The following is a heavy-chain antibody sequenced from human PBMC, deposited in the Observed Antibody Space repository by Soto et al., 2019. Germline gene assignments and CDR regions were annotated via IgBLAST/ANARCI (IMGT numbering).Heavy chain of an antibody. J-gene: IGHJ4*02. D-gene: IGHD2-21*02. CDR1: GFTFSSYA. V-gene: IGHV3-23*01. Sequence: EVQLLESGGGLVQPGGSLRLSCAASGFTFSSYAMSWVRQAPGKGLEWVSAISGSGGSTVYADSVKGRFTISRDNSKNTLYLQMNSLRAEDTAIYHCAKENIVVVTSGDFDYWGQGTLVTVSS. CDR2: ISGSGGST. CDR3: AKENIVVVTSGDFDY.